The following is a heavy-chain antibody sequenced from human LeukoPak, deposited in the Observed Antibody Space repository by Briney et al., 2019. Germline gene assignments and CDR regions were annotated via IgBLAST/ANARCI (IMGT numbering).Heavy chain of an antibody. CDR2: IYYSGST. CDR1: GGSISSYY. D-gene: IGHD3-10*01. V-gene: IGHV4-59*08. J-gene: IGHJ4*02. Sequence: SETLSLTCTVSGGSISSYYWSWIRQPPGKGLEWIGYIYYSGSTNYNPSLKSRVTISVDTSKNQFSLKLSSVTAADTAVYYCARLRAVRGVIGYWGQGTLVTVSS. CDR3: ARLRAVRGVIGY.